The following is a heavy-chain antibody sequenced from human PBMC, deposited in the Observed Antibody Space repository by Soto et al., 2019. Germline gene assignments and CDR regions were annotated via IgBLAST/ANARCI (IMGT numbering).Heavy chain of an antibody. D-gene: IGHD5-12*01. CDR1: GYTFTAYG. CDR3: ARDPHPYSDYPQWADY. J-gene: IGHJ4*02. CDR2: ISAYNGHT. Sequence: ASVKVSCKASGYTFTAYGINWVRQAPGQGLEWMGWISAYNGHTKFAQNLQGRVTMTTDTSTSTAYLELRSLRSDDTAVYYCARDPHPYSDYPQWADYWGQGTLVTVSS. V-gene: IGHV1-18*01.